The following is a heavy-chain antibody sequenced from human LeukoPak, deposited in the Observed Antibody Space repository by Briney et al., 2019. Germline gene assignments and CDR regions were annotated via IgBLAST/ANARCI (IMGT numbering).Heavy chain of an antibody. J-gene: IGHJ4*02. V-gene: IGHV3-15*01. CDR3: VGGPARTRY. D-gene: IGHD3-16*01. Sequence: GGSLRLSCVVSGFTFSNAWMSWIRQAPGKGLEWVGRIKTKTDGDRTDYAAPVEGRFTISRDDSKNTLSLQMNSLKTEDTAVYYCVGGPARTRYWGQGTLVTVSS. CDR2: IKTKTDGDRT. CDR1: GFTFSNAW.